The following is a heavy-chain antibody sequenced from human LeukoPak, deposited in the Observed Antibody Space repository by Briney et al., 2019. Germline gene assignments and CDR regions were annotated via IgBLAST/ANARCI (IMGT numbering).Heavy chain of an antibody. D-gene: IGHD2-2*03. J-gene: IGHJ4*02. CDR1: GFTFSSYS. CDR3: TTGSLDGFDY. V-gene: IGHV3-15*01. CDR2: IKSKSDGGTT. Sequence: GGSLRLSCAASGFTFSSYSMNWVRRAPGKGLEWVGRIKSKSDGGTTGYAAPVKGRFTISRDDSKNTLYLQMNSLKTEDSALYYCTTGSLDGFDYWGQGTLVTVSS.